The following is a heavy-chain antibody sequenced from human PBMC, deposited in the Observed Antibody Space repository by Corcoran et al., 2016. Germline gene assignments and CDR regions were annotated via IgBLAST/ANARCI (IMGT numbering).Heavy chain of an antibody. V-gene: IGHV3-15*07. CDR2: VKSRADGETT. Sequence: EVQLVESGGGVVQPGGSLRLSCAASGITFTNAWMSWVRQAPGKGLEWVGRVKSRADGETTDYAAPVKGRFTISRDDSKSMVFLQLNSLKTEDTAVYYCTADVGEGGTTTGFDYWGQGTLVSVSS. J-gene: IGHJ4*02. CDR3: TADVGEGGTTTGFDY. D-gene: IGHD1-7*01. CDR1: GITFTNAW.